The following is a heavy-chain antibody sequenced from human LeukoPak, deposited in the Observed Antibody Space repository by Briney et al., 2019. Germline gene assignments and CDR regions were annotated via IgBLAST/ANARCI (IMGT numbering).Heavy chain of an antibody. D-gene: IGHD3-10*01. CDR1: GVSISSSYSY. CDR2: IYYTGNT. Sequence: PSETLSLTCTVSGVSISSSYSYWGWIRQPPGMGLEWIGSIYYTGNTYYNASLKSQVSISIDTSKNQFSLKLTSVTAADTAVYYCAREPFSMARESTRNAFDIWGQGTMVTVSS. J-gene: IGHJ3*02. V-gene: IGHV4-39*02. CDR3: AREPFSMARESTRNAFDI.